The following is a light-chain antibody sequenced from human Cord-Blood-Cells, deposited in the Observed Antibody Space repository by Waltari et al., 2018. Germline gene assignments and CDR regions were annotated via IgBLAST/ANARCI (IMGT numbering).Light chain of an antibody. J-gene: IGKJ4*01. V-gene: IGKV1-39*01. Sequence: DIQMTQSPSSLSASVGDRVTITCRASQSISSYLNWYQQKPGKAPKLLIYAESSLQSGVPSRFSGSGSGTDFTLTISSLQPEDFATYYCQQSYSTLFTFGGGTKVEIK. CDR3: QQSYSTLFT. CDR2: AES. CDR1: QSISSY.